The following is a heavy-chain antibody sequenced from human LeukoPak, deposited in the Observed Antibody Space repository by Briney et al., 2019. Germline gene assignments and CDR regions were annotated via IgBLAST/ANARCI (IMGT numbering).Heavy chain of an antibody. V-gene: IGHV4-4*02. CDR3: ARARNYYDSSGFYYEGDAFDI. CDR1: GGSISSSNW. D-gene: IGHD3-22*01. CDR2: IYHSGST. Sequence: SETLSLTCAVSGGSISSSNWWSWVRQPPGKGLEWIGEIYHSGSTNYDPSLKSRVTISVDTSKNQFSLKLSSVTAADTAVYYCARARNYYDSSGFYYEGDAFDIWGQGTIVTVS. J-gene: IGHJ3*02.